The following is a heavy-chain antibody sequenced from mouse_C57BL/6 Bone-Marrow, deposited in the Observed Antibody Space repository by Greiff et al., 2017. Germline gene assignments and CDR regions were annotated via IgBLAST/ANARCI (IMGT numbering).Heavy chain of an antibody. CDR3: ARPITTVVAWYVDV. D-gene: IGHD1-1*01. J-gene: IGHJ1*03. V-gene: IGHV1-59*01. CDR2: IDPSDSYT. CDR1: GYTFTSYW. Sequence: QVQLQQPGAELVRPGTSVKLSCKASGYTFTSYWMHWVKQRPGQGLEWIGVIDPSDSYTNYNQKFKGKATLTVDTSSSTAYMQLSSLTSEDSAVYYCARPITTVVAWYVDVWGTGTTVTVSS.